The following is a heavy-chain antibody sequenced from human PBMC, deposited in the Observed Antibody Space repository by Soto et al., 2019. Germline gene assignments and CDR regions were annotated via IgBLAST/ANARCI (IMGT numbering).Heavy chain of an antibody. D-gene: IGHD6-19*01. Sequence: GGSLRLSCAASGFTFSSYDMHWVRQATGKGLEWVSAIGTAGDTYYPGSVKGRFTISRENAKNSLYHQMNSLRAGDTAVYYCARDAPAVAGTSFDYYYGMDVWGQGTTVTVSS. V-gene: IGHV3-13*01. CDR2: IGTAGDT. CDR1: GFTFSSYD. J-gene: IGHJ6*02. CDR3: ARDAPAVAGTSFDYYYGMDV.